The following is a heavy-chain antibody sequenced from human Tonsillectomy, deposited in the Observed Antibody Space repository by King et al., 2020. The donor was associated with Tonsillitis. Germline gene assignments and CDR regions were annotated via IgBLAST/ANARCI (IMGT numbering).Heavy chain of an antibody. V-gene: IGHV3-7*01. Sequence: EVQLVESGGGLVQPGGSLRLSCVASGFTFSNYWMSWVRQAPGKGLEWVANIKQDGSEKYYVDSVKGRFTISRDNAKNSLYLQMNSLRVEDTAVYYCARASVPTYYYGSETLIAFFLDYWGQGALVTVSS. J-gene: IGHJ4*02. CDR1: GFTFSNYW. CDR3: ARASVPTYYYGSETLIAFFLDY. CDR2: IKQDGSEK. D-gene: IGHD3-10*01.